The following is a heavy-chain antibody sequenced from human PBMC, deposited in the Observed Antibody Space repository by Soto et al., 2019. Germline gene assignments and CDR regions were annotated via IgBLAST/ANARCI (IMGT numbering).Heavy chain of an antibody. V-gene: IGHV1-69*02. Sequence: QVQLVQSGAEVKKPGSSVKVSCKASGGTFSSYTISWVRQAPGQGLEWMGRIIPILGIANNAQKFQGRVTITADKSTSTAYMELSSLRSEDTAVYYCASSIAVLTGYYTKDYWGQGTLVTVSS. CDR1: GGTFSSYT. CDR3: ASSIAVLTGYYTKDY. CDR2: IIPILGIA. J-gene: IGHJ4*02. D-gene: IGHD3-9*01.